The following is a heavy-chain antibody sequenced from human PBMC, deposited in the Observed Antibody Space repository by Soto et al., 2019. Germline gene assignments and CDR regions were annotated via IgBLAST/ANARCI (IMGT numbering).Heavy chain of an antibody. CDR1: GGSISSYY. Sequence: SETLSLTCTVSGGSISSYYWSWIRQPPGKGLEWIGYIYYSGSTNYNPSLKSRVTISVDTSKNQFSLKLSSVTAADTAVYYCARVGDNEFIWDYWGQGTLVTVSS. V-gene: IGHV4-59*01. CDR2: IYYSGST. J-gene: IGHJ4*02. CDR3: ARVGDNEFIWDY. D-gene: IGHD2-21*01.